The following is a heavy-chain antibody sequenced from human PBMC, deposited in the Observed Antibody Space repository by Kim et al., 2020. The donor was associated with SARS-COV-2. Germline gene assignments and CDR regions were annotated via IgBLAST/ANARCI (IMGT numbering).Heavy chain of an antibody. V-gene: IGHV2-5*01. J-gene: IGHJ4*02. D-gene: IGHD3-10*01. CDR3: AHRHRPHMVGFDY. Sequence: PYSQSLKSRLTITKATSKNQVVLTMTNIDPVDTATYYCAHRHRPHMVGFDYWGQGTLVTVSS.